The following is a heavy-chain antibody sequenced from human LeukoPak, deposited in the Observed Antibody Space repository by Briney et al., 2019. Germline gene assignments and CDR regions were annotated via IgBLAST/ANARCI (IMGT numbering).Heavy chain of an antibody. V-gene: IGHV4-4*02. CDR2: IYHSGST. CDR1: GGSISSSNW. CDR3: ARDRPEYYYGSGSNFDY. J-gene: IGHJ4*02. D-gene: IGHD3-10*01. Sequence: PSETLSLTCAVSGGSISSSNWWSWVRQPPGKGLEWIGEIYHSGSTNYNPSLKSRVTISVDKSKNQFSLKLSSVTAADTAVYYCARDRPEYYYGSGSNFDYWGQGTLVTVSS.